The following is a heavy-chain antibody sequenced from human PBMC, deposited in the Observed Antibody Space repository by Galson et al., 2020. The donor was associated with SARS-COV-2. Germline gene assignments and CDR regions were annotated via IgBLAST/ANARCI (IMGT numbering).Heavy chain of an antibody. D-gene: IGHD2-15*01. J-gene: IGHJ4*02. CDR1: GFMFSKYG. V-gene: IGHV3-23*01. Sequence: GESLKISCAASGFMFSKYGMNWVLQAPGKGLEWVSLINGDGASLYLADSVKGRFTISRDNSKNTLYLQMNNLRAEDTAVYYCAARIFDFWGKGTLVTVSS. CDR3: AARIFDF. CDR2: INGDGASL.